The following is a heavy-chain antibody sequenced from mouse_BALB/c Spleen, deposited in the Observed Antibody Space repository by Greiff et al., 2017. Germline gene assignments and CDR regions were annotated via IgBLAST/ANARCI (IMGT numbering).Heavy chain of an antibody. CDR3: ARRSSYGKGAMDY. Sequence: QVTLKESGPGILQPSQTLSLTCSFSGFSLSTSGMGVSWIRQPSGKGLEWLAHIYWDDDKRYNPSLKSRLTISKDTSRNQVFLKITSVDTADTATYYCARRSSYGKGAMDYWGQGTSVTVSS. D-gene: IGHD2-10*02. CDR2: IYWDDDK. J-gene: IGHJ4*01. V-gene: IGHV8-12*01. CDR1: GFSLSTSGMG.